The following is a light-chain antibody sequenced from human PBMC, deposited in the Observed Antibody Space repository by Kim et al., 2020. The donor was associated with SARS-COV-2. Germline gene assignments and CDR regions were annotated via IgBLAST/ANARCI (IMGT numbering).Light chain of an antibody. CDR3: QQRSNWPLT. CDR2: DAS. CDR1: QSLSSS. V-gene: IGKV3-11*01. Sequence: PGERAPFSCRASQSLSSSLAWYQQKPGQAPRLLIYDASNRATGIPARFSGSGSGTDFTLTISSLEPEDFAVYYCQQRSNWPLTFGGGTKVDIK. J-gene: IGKJ4*01.